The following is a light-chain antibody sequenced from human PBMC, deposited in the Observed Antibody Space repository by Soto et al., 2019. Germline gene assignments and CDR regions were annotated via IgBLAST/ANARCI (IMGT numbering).Light chain of an antibody. CDR3: QQSSSTPQT. J-gene: IGKJ4*01. CDR2: VAS. V-gene: IGKV1-39*01. Sequence: IQVIQSPSSLSASVGDRVTITCRASQSIGNYLSWYQQKPGKAPKLLINVASTLQSGVPSRFSGSGSGTDFTLAISSLQPEDFATYYCQQSSSTPQTFGGGTKVDIK. CDR1: QSIGNY.